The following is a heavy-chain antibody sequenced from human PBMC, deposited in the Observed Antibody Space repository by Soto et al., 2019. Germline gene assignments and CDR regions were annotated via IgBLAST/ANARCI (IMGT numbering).Heavy chain of an antibody. CDR3: AVLTGYFYDLDV. Sequence: EVQMLESGGGLVQPGRSLRLSCAASGFTFSNYAMSWVRQAPGKGLEWASTISGVGGRTHYSESVEGRFTISRDNSKSTLYLQMDSLRAEDTAVYHCAVLTGYFYDLDVWGQGTTVTVSS. D-gene: IGHD7-27*01. CDR2: ISGVGGRT. V-gene: IGHV3-23*01. CDR1: GFTFSNYA. J-gene: IGHJ6*02.